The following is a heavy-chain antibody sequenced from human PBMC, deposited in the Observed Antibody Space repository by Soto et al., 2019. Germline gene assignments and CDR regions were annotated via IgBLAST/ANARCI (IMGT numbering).Heavy chain of an antibody. D-gene: IGHD2-21*02. CDR2: ISGGGVST. CDR1: GFTFGNYG. CDR3: AKGFIVVVTVLRPDDAFDV. V-gene: IGHV3-23*01. J-gene: IGHJ3*01. Sequence: EVQLLESGGGFVQPGGSLRLSCAASGFTFGNYGMNWVRQAPGKGLEWVSGISGGGVSTYYADSVKGRFTISRDPSKNTVFLEMNSQRAEDTAVYYCAKGFIVVVTVLRPDDAFDVWGQGTLVTVSS.